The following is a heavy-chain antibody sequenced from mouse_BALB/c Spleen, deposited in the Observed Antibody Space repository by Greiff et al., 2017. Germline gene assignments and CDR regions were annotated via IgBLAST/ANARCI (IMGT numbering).Heavy chain of an antibody. CDR3: ARTTVVAGGAMDY. CDR2: IWAGGST. J-gene: IGHJ4*01. D-gene: IGHD1-1*01. Sequence: QVQLKESGPGLVAPSQSLSITCTVSGFSLTSYGVHWVRQPPGKGLEWLGVIWAGGSTNYNSALMSRLSISKDNSKSQVFLKMNSLQTDDTAMYYCARTTVVAGGAMDYWGQGTSVTVSS. CDR1: GFSLTSYG. V-gene: IGHV2-9*02.